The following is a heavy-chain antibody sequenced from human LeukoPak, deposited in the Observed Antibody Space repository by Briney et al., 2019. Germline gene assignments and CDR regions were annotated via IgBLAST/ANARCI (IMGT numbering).Heavy chain of an antibody. V-gene: IGHV4-4*07. CDR3: ARERGVAARPWYYYMDV. D-gene: IGHD6-6*01. CDR2: IYTSGST. J-gene: IGHJ6*03. CDR1: GGSISSYY. Sequence: SETLSLTCTVSGGSISSYYWSWVRQPAGKGLEWIGRIYTSGSTNYSPSLKSRVTMSVDTSKNQFSLKLSSVTAADTAVYYCARERGVAARPWYYYMDVWGKGTTVTVSS.